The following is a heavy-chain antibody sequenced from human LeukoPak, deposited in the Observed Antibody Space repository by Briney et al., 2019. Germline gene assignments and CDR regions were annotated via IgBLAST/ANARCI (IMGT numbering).Heavy chain of an antibody. J-gene: IGHJ4*02. V-gene: IGHV4-39*01. CDR2: IYYSGST. CDR3: ARHGSIAVAGHFDY. CDR1: GGSISSSSYY. D-gene: IGHD6-19*01. Sequence: SETLSLTCTVSGGSISSSSYYWGWIRQPPGKGLEWLGSIYYSGSTYYNPSLKSRVTISVDTSKNQFSLKLSSVTAADTAVYYCARHGSIAVAGHFDYWGQGTLVTVSS.